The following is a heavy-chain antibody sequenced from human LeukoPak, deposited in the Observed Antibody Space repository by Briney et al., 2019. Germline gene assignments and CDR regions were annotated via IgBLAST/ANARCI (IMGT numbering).Heavy chain of an antibody. CDR3: ARHGGTLDYFDY. J-gene: IGHJ4*02. CDR1: GGSISSYY. V-gene: IGHV4-59*08. CDR2: ISYGGAT. D-gene: IGHD1-26*01. Sequence: SETLSLTCTVSGGSISSYYWSWIRQPPGRGLEWIGYISYGGATSYNPSLKRRVTISVDSPKNRFSLRLSSLTAADTALYYCARHGGTLDYFDYWGPGSLVTVSS.